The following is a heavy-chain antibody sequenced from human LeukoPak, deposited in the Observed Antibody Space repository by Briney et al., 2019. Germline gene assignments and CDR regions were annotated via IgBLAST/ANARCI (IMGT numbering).Heavy chain of an antibody. V-gene: IGHV4-59*01. CDR2: IYYSGST. Sequence: SETLSLTCTVSGASISSYYWSWIRQPPGKGLDWIGYIYYSGSTNYNPSLKSRVTMSIDTSKNQFSLKLSSVTAADTAVYYCARVDGRYYYGSGSYSLALDAFDIWGQGTMVTVSS. D-gene: IGHD3-10*01. J-gene: IGHJ3*02. CDR3: ARVDGRYYYGSGSYSLALDAFDI. CDR1: GASISSYY.